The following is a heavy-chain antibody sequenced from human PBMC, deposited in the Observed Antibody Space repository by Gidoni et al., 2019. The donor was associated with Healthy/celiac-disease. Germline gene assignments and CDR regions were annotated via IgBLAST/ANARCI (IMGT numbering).Heavy chain of an antibody. D-gene: IGHD2-15*01. V-gene: IGHV4-34*01. J-gene: IGHJ5*02. Sequence: QVQLQQWGAGLLKPSETLSLTCAVHGGSFSGYYWSWIRQPPGKGLEWIGEINHSGSTNYNPSLKSRVTISVDTSKNQFSLKLSSVTAADTAVYYCARGRRVVAATPGWFDPWGQGTLVTVSS. CDR1: GGSFSGYY. CDR3: ARGRRVVAATPGWFDP. CDR2: INHSGST.